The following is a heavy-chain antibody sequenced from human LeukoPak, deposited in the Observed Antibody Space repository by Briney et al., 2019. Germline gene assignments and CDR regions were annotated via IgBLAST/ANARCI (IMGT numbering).Heavy chain of an antibody. CDR3: ARLAVTGAGELTYYYDYMDV. Sequence: SETLSPTCIVSGGSISSFYWSWIRQPAGKGLEWIGRIDTSGSTNYSPSLKSRVTMSVDPSKNQFSLKLSSVTAADTAVYYCARLAVTGAGELTYYYDYMDVWGKGSTVTVSS. CDR1: GGSISSFY. D-gene: IGHD2-21*02. CDR2: IDTSGST. V-gene: IGHV4-4*07. J-gene: IGHJ6*03.